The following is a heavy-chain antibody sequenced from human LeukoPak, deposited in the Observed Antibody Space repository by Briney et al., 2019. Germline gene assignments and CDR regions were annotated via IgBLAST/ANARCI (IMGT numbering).Heavy chain of an antibody. CDR1: GYTFTGCY. Sequence: ASVKVSSKASGYTFTGCYMHWVRQAPGQGLEWMGWINPNSGGTNYAQKFQGRVTMTRDTSISTAYMELSRLRSDDTAVYYCARVTGIYGSGNYWGQGTLVTVSS. CDR3: ARVTGIYGSGNY. J-gene: IGHJ4*02. CDR2: INPNSGGT. V-gene: IGHV1-2*02. D-gene: IGHD3-10*01.